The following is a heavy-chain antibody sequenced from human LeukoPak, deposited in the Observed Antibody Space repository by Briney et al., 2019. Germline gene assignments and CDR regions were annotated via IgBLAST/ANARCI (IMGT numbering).Heavy chain of an antibody. CDR2: IYTSGST. V-gene: IGHV4-4*09. CDR3: AEGPNYYDSSGWELVY. J-gene: IGHJ4*02. CDR1: GGSISSYY. Sequence: PSETLSLTCTVSGGSISSYYWSWIRQPPGKGLEWIGYIYTSGSTNYNPSLKSRVTISVDTSMNQFSLKLSSVTAADTAVYYCAEGPNYYDSSGWELVYWGQGTLVTVSS. D-gene: IGHD3-22*01.